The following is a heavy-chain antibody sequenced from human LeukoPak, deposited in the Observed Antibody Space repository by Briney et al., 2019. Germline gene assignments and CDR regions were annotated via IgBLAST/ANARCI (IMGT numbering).Heavy chain of an antibody. CDR1: GGTFSSYA. CDR3: ARGVVGEPDHYDY. V-gene: IGHV1-69*05. J-gene: IGHJ4*02. D-gene: IGHD3-16*01. Sequence: SVKVSCKASGGTFSSYAISWVRQAPGQGLEWMGGIIPIFGTANYAQKFQGRVTITTDESTSTAYMELSSLRSDDTAVYYCARGVVGEPDHYDYWGQGTLVTVSS. CDR2: IIPIFGTA.